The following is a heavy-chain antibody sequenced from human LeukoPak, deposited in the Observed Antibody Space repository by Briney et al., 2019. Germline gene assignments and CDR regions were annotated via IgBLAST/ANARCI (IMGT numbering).Heavy chain of an antibody. D-gene: IGHD3-10*01. CDR2: IYYSGST. J-gene: IGHJ4*02. V-gene: IGHV4-30-4*01. CDR3: ARDEGTMVRGVIITKTPYFDY. Sequence: PSQTLSLTCTVSGGSISSGDYYWSWIRQPPGKGLEWIGYIYYSGSTYYNPSLKSRVTISVDTSKNQFSLKLSSVTAADTAVYYCARDEGTMVRGVIITKTPYFDYWGQGTLVTVPS. CDR1: GGSISSGDYY.